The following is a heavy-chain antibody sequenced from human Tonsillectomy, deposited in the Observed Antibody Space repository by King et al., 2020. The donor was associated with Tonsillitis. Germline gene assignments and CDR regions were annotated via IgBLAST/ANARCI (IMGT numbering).Heavy chain of an antibody. Sequence: EVQLVESGGVVVQPGGSLRLSCAASGFTFDDYTMHWVRQAPGKGLEWVSLISWDGGHTYYADSVKGRFTISRDNSKNSLYLQMNSLRAEDTALYYCAKDKAYGSGTWGHGAFEYWGQGTLVTVSS. V-gene: IGHV3-43*01. J-gene: IGHJ4*02. CDR1: GFTFDDYT. D-gene: IGHD3-10*01. CDR2: ISWDGGHT. CDR3: AKDKAYGSGTWGHGAFEY.